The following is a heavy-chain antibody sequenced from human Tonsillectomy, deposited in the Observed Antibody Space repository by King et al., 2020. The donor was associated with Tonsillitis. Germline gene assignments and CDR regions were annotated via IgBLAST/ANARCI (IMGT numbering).Heavy chain of an antibody. CDR1: GFTFSSYA. D-gene: IGHD3-22*01. V-gene: IGHV3-23*04. J-gene: IGHJ6*03. Sequence: LVESGGGLVQPGGSLRLSCACSGFTFSSYAMNWVRQAPGKGLEWVSCISVSGGSTHYADFVKGRFTISRDNSKNTLYLEMNSLRAEDTAVYYCAKPFDSSGYYYYFYMDVWGKGTTVTVSS. CDR3: AKPFDSSGYYYYFYMDV. CDR2: ISVSGGST.